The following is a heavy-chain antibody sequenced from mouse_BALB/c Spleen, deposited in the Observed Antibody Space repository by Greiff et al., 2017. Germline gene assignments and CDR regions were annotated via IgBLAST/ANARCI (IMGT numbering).Heavy chain of an antibody. V-gene: IGHV1-14*01. Sequence: EVQLQQSGPELVKPGASVKMSCKASGYTFTSYVMHWVKQKPGQGLEWIGYINPYNDGTKYNEKFKGKATLTSDKSSSTAYMELSSLTSEDSAVYYCARGGLTMITAWFAYWGQGTLVTVSA. D-gene: IGHD2-4*01. J-gene: IGHJ3*01. CDR3: ARGGLTMITAWFAY. CDR1: GYTFTSYV. CDR2: INPYNDGT.